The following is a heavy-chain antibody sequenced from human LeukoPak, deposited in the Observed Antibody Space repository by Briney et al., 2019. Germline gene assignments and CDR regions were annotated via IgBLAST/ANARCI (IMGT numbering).Heavy chain of an antibody. D-gene: IGHD6-13*01. Sequence: GSLRLPCAASGFTFSSYGMHWIRQPPGKGLEWIGEINHSGSTNYNPSLKSRVTISVDTSKNQFSLKLSSVTAADTAVYYCARGAYKRQRLVQRFNPKYYFDYWGQGTLVTVSS. CDR3: ARGAYKRQRLVQRFNPKYYFDY. CDR2: INHSGST. J-gene: IGHJ4*02. V-gene: IGHV4-34*01. CDR1: GFTFSSYG.